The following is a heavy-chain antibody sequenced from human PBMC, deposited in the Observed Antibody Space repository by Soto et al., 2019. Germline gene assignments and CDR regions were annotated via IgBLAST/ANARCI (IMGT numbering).Heavy chain of an antibody. D-gene: IGHD3-16*02. CDR2: INHSGST. CDR3: ARGYDYVWGSYRPLYYYYGMDV. J-gene: IGHJ6*02. V-gene: IGHV4-34*01. Sequence: LSLTCAVYGGSFSGYYWSWIRQPPGKGLEWIGEINHSGSTNYNPSLKSRVTISVDTSKNQFSLKLSSVTAADTAVYYCARGYDYVWGSYRPLYYYYGMDVWGQGTTVTVSS. CDR1: GGSFSGYY.